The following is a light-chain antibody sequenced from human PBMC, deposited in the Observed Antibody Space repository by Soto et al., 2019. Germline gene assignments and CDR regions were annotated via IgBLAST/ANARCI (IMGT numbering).Light chain of an antibody. CDR1: LGVSRF. Sequence: EIVLTQFPATLSLSPGERAALSCRASLGVSRFLAWYQQKPGQAPRLLIYDASNRATGIPARFSGSGSGTYFTLAINRPEPEDFSVYYCQQRSSWPLTFGGGTKVEIK. CDR2: DAS. V-gene: IGKV3-11*01. CDR3: QQRSSWPLT. J-gene: IGKJ4*01.